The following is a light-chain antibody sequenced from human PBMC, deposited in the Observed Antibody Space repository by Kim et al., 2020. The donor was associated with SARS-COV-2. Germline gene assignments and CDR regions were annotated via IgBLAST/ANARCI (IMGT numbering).Light chain of an antibody. J-gene: IGLJ1*01. CDR1: RANIGDQY. Sequence: QSVLTQPPSVSAAPGQKVTISCSGSRANIGDQYVSWYQQLPGTAPKLLIYDTYKRPSGIPDRFSGSKSGTSATLVITGLQTGDEADYYCGTWDGSLSAHVFGTGTKVTVL. CDR3: GTWDGSLSAHV. CDR2: DTY. V-gene: IGLV1-51*01.